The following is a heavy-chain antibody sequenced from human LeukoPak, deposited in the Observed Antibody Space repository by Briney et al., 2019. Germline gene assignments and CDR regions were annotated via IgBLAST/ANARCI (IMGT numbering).Heavy chain of an antibody. J-gene: IGHJ4*02. CDR3: ARAKPIYYGSGSLDY. D-gene: IGHD3-10*01. Sequence: SETLSLTCTVSGYSISTGYYWGWIRQPPGKGLEWIGSIYHSGSTYYNPSLKSRVTISVDTSKNQFSLKLNSVTAADTALYYCARAKPIYYGSGSLDYWGQGTLVTVSS. CDR1: GYSISTGYY. V-gene: IGHV4-38-2*02. CDR2: IYHSGST.